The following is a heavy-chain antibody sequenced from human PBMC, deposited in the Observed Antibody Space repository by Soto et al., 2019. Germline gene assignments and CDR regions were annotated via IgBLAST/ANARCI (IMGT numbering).Heavy chain of an antibody. D-gene: IGHD3-22*01. Sequence: EVQLLESGGGLVHPGGSLRLSCAASGFTFSIYAMTWVRQAPGKGLEWVSTIGGSGGDTSYADFLRGQFTISRDNSRNTLYLQMHSLRAEDTAVYYCAKDAPGSGWLSDYWGQGTLVTVYS. V-gene: IGHV3-23*01. CDR3: AKDAPGSGWLSDY. J-gene: IGHJ4*02. CDR2: IGGSGGDT. CDR1: GFTFSIYA.